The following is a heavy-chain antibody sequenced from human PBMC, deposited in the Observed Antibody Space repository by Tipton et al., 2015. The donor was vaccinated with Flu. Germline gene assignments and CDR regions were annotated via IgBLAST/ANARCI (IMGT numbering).Heavy chain of an antibody. CDR2: ISGSGDST. CDR1: GFTFSNYA. Sequence: SLRLSCAASGFTFSNYAMTWVRQAPGKGLEWVSGISGSGDSTYYADSVKGRFTISRDNSVDTLYLQMDSLRAENTAVYYCAKLMDPFWSAYAYYYYGMDVWGQGTTVTVSS. D-gene: IGHD3-3*01. V-gene: IGHV3-23*01. J-gene: IGHJ6*02. CDR3: AKLMDPFWSAYAYYYYGMDV.